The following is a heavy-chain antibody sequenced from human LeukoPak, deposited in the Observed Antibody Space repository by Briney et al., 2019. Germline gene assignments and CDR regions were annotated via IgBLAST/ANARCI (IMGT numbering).Heavy chain of an antibody. J-gene: IGHJ4*02. CDR3: ARVPYDSSGYYDY. Sequence: GGSLRLSCAASGFTFRTYYMHWVRQAPGKGLVRVSRIDGDGNITTYADSVKGRFTISRDNAKNTLYLQMNSLRAEDTAVYYCARVPYDSSGYYDYWGQGTLVTVSS. V-gene: IGHV3-74*01. CDR2: IDGDGNIT. D-gene: IGHD3-22*01. CDR1: GFTFRTYY.